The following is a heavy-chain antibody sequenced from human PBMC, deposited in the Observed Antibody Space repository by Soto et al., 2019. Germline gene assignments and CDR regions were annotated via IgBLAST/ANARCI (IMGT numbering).Heavy chain of an antibody. CDR3: ASGFDSSSWFTFDY. CDR1: GGSISSYY. V-gene: IGHV4-59*01. D-gene: IGHD6-13*01. J-gene: IGHJ4*02. Sequence: SETLSLTCTVSGGSISSYYWSWIRQPPGKGLEWIGYIYYSGSTNYNPSLKSRVTISVDTSKNQFSLKLSSVTAADTAVYYCASGFDSSSWFTFDYWGQGTLVTVSS. CDR2: IYYSGST.